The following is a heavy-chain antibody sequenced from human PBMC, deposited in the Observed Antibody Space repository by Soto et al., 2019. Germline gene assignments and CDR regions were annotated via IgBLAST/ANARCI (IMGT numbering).Heavy chain of an antibody. J-gene: IGHJ4*02. CDR3: VRGYTYGLH. CDR1: GFSLSDYS. Sequence: GWSLRLSCAASGFSLSDYSMSWLRQAPGKGLEWVSYITRSGSDTDYAGSVKGRFTIFRDDAKNSLSLQMSSLGAEDTAVYYCVRGYTYGLHWGQGTLVTVSS. CDR2: ITRSGSDT. V-gene: IGHV3-11*06. D-gene: IGHD5-18*01.